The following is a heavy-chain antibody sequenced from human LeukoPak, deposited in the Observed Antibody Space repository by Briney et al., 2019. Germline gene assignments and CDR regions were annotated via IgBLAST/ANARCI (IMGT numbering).Heavy chain of an antibody. D-gene: IGHD6-13*01. CDR3: ASSSNGQRFYDAFDI. CDR2: IYYSGST. J-gene: IGHJ3*02. Sequence: SETLSLTCTVSGGSISSYYWSWIRQPPGKGLEWIGYIYYSGSTNYNPSLKSRVTISVDTSKNQFSLKLSSVTAADTAVYYCASSSNGQRFYDAFDIWGQGTMVTVSS. V-gene: IGHV4-59*08. CDR1: GGSISSYY.